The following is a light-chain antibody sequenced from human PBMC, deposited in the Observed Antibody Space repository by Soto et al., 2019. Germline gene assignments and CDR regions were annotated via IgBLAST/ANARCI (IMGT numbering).Light chain of an antibody. CDR2: GAS. CDR1: QSVSSN. V-gene: IGKV3-15*01. CDR3: HQYSNWPLT. Sequence: EIVMTQSPATLSVSPGERATLSCRASQSVSSNLAWYQQKPSQAPRLLIYGASTRATGIPARFSGSGSGTEFSLTISSLQSEDFAVYYCHQYSNWPLTFGGGTKVEIK. J-gene: IGKJ4*01.